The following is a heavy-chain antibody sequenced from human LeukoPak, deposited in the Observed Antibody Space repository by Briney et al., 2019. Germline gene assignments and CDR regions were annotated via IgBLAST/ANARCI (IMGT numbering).Heavy chain of an antibody. V-gene: IGHV3-23*01. D-gene: IGHD6-19*01. J-gene: IGHJ4*02. CDR3: AKDVVPDSGWDLDY. Sequence: GGSLRLSCAASGFTFGTYSMTWVLQGPGKGLEWVSSIYPSGDSTFYADSVKGRFTISRDNSKNTLYLQMSSLRTEDTAIYYCAKDVVPDSGWDLDYWGQGTLVTVSS. CDR2: IYPSGDST. CDR1: GFTFGTYS.